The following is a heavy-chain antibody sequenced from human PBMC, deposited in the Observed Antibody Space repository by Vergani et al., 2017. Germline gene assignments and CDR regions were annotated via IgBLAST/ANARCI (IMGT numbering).Heavy chain of an antibody. D-gene: IGHD3-3*01. Sequence: QVQLQESGPGLVKPSETLSLTCTVSGGSISSYYWSWIRQPPGKGLEWIGYIYYSGSTNYNPSLKSRVTISVDTSKNQFSLKLSSVTAADTAVYYCARADYDFWSVYSPPRHYYYYMDVWGKGTTVTVSS. CDR1: GGSISSYY. CDR2: IYYSGST. J-gene: IGHJ6*03. V-gene: IGHV4-59*01. CDR3: ARADYDFWSVYSPPRHYYYYMDV.